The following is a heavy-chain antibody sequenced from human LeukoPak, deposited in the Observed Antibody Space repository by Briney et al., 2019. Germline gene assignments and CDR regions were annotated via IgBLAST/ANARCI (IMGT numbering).Heavy chain of an antibody. Sequence: GGSLRLSCAASGFTFSNYWMSWVRQAPGKGLEWVASIKQDGSEKYYVDSVRGRFTISRDNAKNSLYLQINSLRAEDTAVYYCARDRSSGWYLTPGFDPWGQGTLVTVSS. J-gene: IGHJ5*02. V-gene: IGHV3-7*04. CDR3: ARDRSSGWYLTPGFDP. CDR2: IKQDGSEK. CDR1: GFTFSNYW. D-gene: IGHD6-19*01.